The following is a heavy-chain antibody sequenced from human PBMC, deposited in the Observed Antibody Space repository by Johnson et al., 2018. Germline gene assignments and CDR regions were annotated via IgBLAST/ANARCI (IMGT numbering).Heavy chain of an antibody. Sequence: QVQLVQSGGGVVQPGRSLRLSCAASGFIISSYGMHWVRQAPGKGLEWVAVTSYDGSNKYYADSVKGRFTFSRDNSKNTLYLQMNSLRVEETAVYYCAKGSESYGYGDAFDIWGQGTMVTVSS. D-gene: IGHD5-18*01. CDR2: TSYDGSNK. CDR3: AKGSESYGYGDAFDI. CDR1: GFIISSYG. V-gene: IGHV3-30*18. J-gene: IGHJ3*02.